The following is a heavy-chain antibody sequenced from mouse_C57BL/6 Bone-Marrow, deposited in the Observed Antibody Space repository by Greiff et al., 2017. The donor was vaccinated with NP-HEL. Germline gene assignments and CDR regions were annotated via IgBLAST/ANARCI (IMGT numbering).Heavy chain of an antibody. J-gene: IGHJ4*01. D-gene: IGHD1-1*01. Sequence: QVHVKQSGAELVRPGASVTLSCKASGYTFTDYEMHWVKQTPVHGLEWIGAIDPETGGTAYNQKFKGKAILTADKSSSTAYMELRSLTSEDSAVYYCTRSVTTVVADYAMDYWGQGTSVTVSS. V-gene: IGHV1-15*01. CDR3: TRSVTTVVADYAMDY. CDR2: IDPETGGT. CDR1: GYTFTDYE.